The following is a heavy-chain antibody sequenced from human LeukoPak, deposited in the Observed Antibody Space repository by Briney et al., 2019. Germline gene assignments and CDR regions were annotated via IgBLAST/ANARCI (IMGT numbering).Heavy chain of an antibody. Sequence: PGGSLRLSCAASGFTFSSYAVSWVRQAPGKGPEWVSSISGSGDSTFYADSVKGRFSISRDNSKNTLYLQMNSLRAEDTALYYCAKDSRTYYCGSGSFSLPKGPLGYFDYWGQGTLVTVSS. D-gene: IGHD3-10*01. CDR1: GFTFSSYA. V-gene: IGHV3-23*01. J-gene: IGHJ4*02. CDR2: ISGSGDST. CDR3: AKDSRTYYCGSGSFSLPKGPLGYFDY.